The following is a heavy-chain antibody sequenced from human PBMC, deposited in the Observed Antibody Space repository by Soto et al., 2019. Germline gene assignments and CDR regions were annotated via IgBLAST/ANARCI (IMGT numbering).Heavy chain of an antibody. CDR3: AGGQYYFDY. CDR2: ISYDGSNK. V-gene: IGHV3-30*03. D-gene: IGHD2-15*01. J-gene: IGHJ4*02. CDR1: GFPFSSYG. Sequence: QVQLVESGGGVVQPGRSLRLSCAASGFPFSSYGMHWVRQAPGKGLEWVAHISYDGSNKHYTDSVKGRFTISRDNSKNMSYLQMSSLRAEDTAVYYCAGGQYYFDYCGQGTRVSVSA.